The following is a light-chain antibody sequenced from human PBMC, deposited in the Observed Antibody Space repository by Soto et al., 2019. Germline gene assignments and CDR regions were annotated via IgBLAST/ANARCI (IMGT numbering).Light chain of an antibody. Sequence: EIVLTHSPGPLSLSPGERATLSCRASQSVSINLAWYHQKPGQAPRLLIYGASSRATGIPDRFSGSGSGTDFTLTISSLEPDDFAVYYCQQRANWPLTFGGGTKVDI. CDR1: QSVSIN. V-gene: IGKV3-11*01. J-gene: IGKJ4*01. CDR2: GAS. CDR3: QQRANWPLT.